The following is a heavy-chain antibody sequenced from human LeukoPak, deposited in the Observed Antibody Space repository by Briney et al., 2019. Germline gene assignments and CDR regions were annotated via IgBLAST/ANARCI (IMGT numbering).Heavy chain of an antibody. Sequence: ASVKVSCKASGYTFTGYYMHWVRQAPGQGLEWMGWINPNSGGTNYAQKFQGRVTMTRDTSISTAYMELSRLRSEDTALYYCASGIASHGTGNNYHFYHMDVWGKGTTVTISS. CDR2: INPNSGGT. CDR1: GYTFTGYY. J-gene: IGHJ6*03. CDR3: ASGIASHGTGNNYHFYHMDV. D-gene: IGHD6-13*01. V-gene: IGHV1-2*02.